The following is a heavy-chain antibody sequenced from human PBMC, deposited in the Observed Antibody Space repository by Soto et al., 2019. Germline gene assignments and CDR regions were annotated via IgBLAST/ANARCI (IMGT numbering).Heavy chain of an antibody. Sequence: EVQLLESGGGLVQPGGSLRLSCAASGFNFNIYAMTWVRQAPGKGLEWVSTISPGGDSTYFADSVKGRVTISRDNSKNTSSLQMNSLRAEDTATYFCAKALGNPYYSYYMDVWGTGTTVTVSS. V-gene: IGHV3-23*01. J-gene: IGHJ6*03. D-gene: IGHD1-1*01. CDR2: ISPGGDST. CDR1: GFNFNIYA. CDR3: AKALGNPYYSYYMDV.